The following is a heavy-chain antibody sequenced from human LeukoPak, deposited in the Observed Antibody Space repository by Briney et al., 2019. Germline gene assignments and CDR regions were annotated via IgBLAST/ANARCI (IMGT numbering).Heavy chain of an antibody. V-gene: IGHV4-39*07. Sequence: PSETLSLTCTVSGGSISSSSYYWGWIRQPPGKGLEWIGSIYYSGSTYYNPSLKSRVTISVDTSKNQFSLKLSSVTAADTAVYYCARGPRDSSGYFEVGAGPSSYFDYWGQGTLVTVSS. CDR3: ARGPRDSSGYFEVGAGPSSYFDY. D-gene: IGHD3-22*01. J-gene: IGHJ4*02. CDR2: IYYSGST. CDR1: GGSISSSSYY.